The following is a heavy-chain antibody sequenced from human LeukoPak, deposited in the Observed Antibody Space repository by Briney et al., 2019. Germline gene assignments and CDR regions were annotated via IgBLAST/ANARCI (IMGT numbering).Heavy chain of an antibody. J-gene: IGHJ4*02. CDR2: ISGSGGST. V-gene: IGHV3-23*01. CDR1: GFTFSSYA. CDR3: AKDPVRITMIVVVIPGSYDY. D-gene: IGHD3-22*01. Sequence: GGSLRLSCAASGFTFSSYAMSWVRQAPGKGLEWVSAISGSGGSTYYADSVKGRFTISRDNSKKTLYLQMNSLRAEDTAVYYCAKDPVRITMIVVVIPGSYDYWGQGTLVTVSS.